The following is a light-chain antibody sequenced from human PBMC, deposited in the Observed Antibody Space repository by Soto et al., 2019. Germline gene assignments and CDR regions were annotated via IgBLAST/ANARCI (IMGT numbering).Light chain of an antibody. CDR1: SSDVGGYNY. J-gene: IGLJ2*01. CDR2: EVS. V-gene: IGLV2-8*01. CDR3: GGWDDSLSGPV. Sequence: QSALTQPPSASGSPGQSVTISCTGTSSDVGGYNYVSWYQQHPGKAPKVMMYEVSKRPSGVPDRFSGSKSGNTASLTVSGLQAEDEADYYCGGWDDSLSGPVFGGGTKLTVL.